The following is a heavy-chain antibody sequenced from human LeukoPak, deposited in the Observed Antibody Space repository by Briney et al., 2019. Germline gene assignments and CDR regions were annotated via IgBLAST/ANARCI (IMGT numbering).Heavy chain of an antibody. D-gene: IGHD5-18*01. Sequence: GGSLRLSCAASEFTFSSYWMHWVRQAPGKGLVWVSHINSDGSITSYADSVKGRFTISRDNAKNTLYLQMNSLRAEDTAVYYCARDAVDTANAVWGQGTTVTVSS. CDR3: ARDAVDTANAV. V-gene: IGHV3-74*01. CDR2: INSDGSIT. J-gene: IGHJ6*02. CDR1: EFTFSSYW.